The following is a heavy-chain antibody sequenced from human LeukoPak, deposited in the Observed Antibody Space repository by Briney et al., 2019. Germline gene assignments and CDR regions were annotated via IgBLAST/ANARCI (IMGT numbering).Heavy chain of an antibody. Sequence: GGSLRLSCAASGFTFSSYAMSWVRQAPGKGLEWVSAISGSGGSTYYADSVKGRFTISRDNSKNTLYLQMNSLRAEDTAVYYCANYYDSSGYYFLRPFQHWGQGTLVTVSS. V-gene: IGHV3-23*01. D-gene: IGHD3-22*01. CDR1: GFTFSSYA. CDR3: ANYYDSSGYYFLRPFQH. J-gene: IGHJ1*01. CDR2: ISGSGGST.